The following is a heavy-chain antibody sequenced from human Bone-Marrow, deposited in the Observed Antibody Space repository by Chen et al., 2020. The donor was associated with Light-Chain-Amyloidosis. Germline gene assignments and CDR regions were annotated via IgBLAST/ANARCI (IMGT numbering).Heavy chain of an antibody. V-gene: IGHV4-4*07. D-gene: IGHD2-8*01. CDR2: VHTSGSS. Sequence: QVQLQESGPGLVKPSETLSLTCTVSGGFINNYYWSWIRQPAGKGLQLIGRVHTSGSSNYNPSLRSRVTMSVDTSKKNFFLNLTSVTAADTAVYYCARGSVVYGFDYWGQGILVTVYS. CDR1: GGFINNYY. CDR3: ARGSVVYGFDY. J-gene: IGHJ4*02.